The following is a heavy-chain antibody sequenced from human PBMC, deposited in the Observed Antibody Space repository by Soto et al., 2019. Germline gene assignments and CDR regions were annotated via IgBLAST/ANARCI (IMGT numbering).Heavy chain of an antibody. CDR2: IKEDGSQE. J-gene: IGHJ4*02. CDR1: GFAIRTSY. V-gene: IGHV3-7*01. Sequence: DVQLVESWGALVQPGGSLRLDCAVSGFAIRTSYMSWVRQAPGKGLEWVALIKEDGSQEFYVDSVKGRFSISRDNAKNSVHLQMNSLRVGDTAVYYCARDLAYGAMDYWGQGTLVTVSS. CDR3: ARDLAYGAMDY. D-gene: IGHD4-17*01.